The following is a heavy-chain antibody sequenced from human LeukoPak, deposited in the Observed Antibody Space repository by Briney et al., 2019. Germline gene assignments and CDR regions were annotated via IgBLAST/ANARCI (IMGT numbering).Heavy chain of an antibody. CDR2: IYSGGDT. CDR3: ARERRGYDGFDY. CDR1: GFRVNVNY. J-gene: IGHJ4*02. D-gene: IGHD5-12*01. V-gene: IGHV3-53*01. Sequence: GGSLRLSCAASGFRVNVNYMSWVRQAPGKGLEWVSVIYSGGDTDYADSVKGRFTISRDNSKNTLYLQMRSLRAEDTAVYYCARERRGYDGFDYWGQGTLVTVSS.